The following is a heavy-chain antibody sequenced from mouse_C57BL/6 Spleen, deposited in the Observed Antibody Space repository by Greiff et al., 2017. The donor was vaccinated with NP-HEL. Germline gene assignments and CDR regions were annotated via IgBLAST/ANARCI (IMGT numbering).Heavy chain of an antibody. CDR2: IHPNSGST. Sequence: QVQLQQSGAELVKPGASVKLSCTASGFTFTSYWMHWVKQRPGQGLEWIGLIHPNSGSTNYTEKFKSKATLTVDNSSSTVYLQLSSLTSEDTAVYYCEKNPTYEGATPYYAMDYWGQGTSVTVSS. J-gene: IGHJ4*01. CDR3: EKNPTYEGATPYYAMDY. V-gene: IGHV1-64*01. CDR1: GFTFTSYW. D-gene: IGHD1-1*01.